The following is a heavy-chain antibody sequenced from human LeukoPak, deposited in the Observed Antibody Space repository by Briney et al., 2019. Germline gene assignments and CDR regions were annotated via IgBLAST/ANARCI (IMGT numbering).Heavy chain of an antibody. J-gene: IGHJ2*01. D-gene: IGHD3-3*01. CDR2: VYYSGST. V-gene: IGHV4-59*08. Sequence: SETLSLTCTVSGGSISSYYWSWIRQPPGKGLEWIGYVYYSGSTNYNPSLKSRVTMSVDTSKNQFSLNLSSVTAADTAVYYCARPAIGSGYYNWYFDIWGRGTLVTVSS. CDR3: ARPAIGSGYYNWYFDI. CDR1: GGSISSYY.